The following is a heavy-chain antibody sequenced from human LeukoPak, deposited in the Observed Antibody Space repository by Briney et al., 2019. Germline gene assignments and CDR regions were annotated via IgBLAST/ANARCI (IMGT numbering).Heavy chain of an antibody. CDR1: GYTFTVYY. V-gene: IGHV1-2*02. CDR2: INPNSGGT. J-gene: IGHJ5*02. CDR3: ARDRGYGSGINWFDP. Sequence: EASVKVSFKASGYTFTVYYMHWVRQAPGQGLEWMGWINPNSGGTNYAQKFQGRVTMTRDTSISTAYMELNSLRPEDTAVYYCARDRGYGSGINWFDPWGQGTLVTVSS. D-gene: IGHD3-10*01.